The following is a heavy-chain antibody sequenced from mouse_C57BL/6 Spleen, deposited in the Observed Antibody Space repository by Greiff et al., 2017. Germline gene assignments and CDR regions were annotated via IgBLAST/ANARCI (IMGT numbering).Heavy chain of an antibody. CDR2: ISYDGSN. CDR1: GYSITSGYY. J-gene: IGHJ4*01. Sequence: EVQLQESGPGLVKPSQSLSLTCSVTGYSITSGYYWNWIRQFPGNKLEWMGYISYDGSNNYNPSLKNRLSITRDTSKNQVFLKLISVTTEDTATYYCARRDYRGAMDCWGQGTSVTV. V-gene: IGHV3-6*01. D-gene: IGHD2-12*01. CDR3: ARRDYRGAMDC.